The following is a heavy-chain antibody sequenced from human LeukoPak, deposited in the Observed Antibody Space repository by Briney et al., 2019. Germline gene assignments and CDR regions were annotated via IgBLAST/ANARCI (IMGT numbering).Heavy chain of an antibody. D-gene: IGHD3-10*01. J-gene: IGHJ5*02. CDR1: GYSFTTYW. CDR2: IYPDDSDT. V-gene: IGHV5-51*01. CDR3: ARQRGASGRINWFDP. Sequence: GESLKISCETSGYSFTTYWIGWVRQMPGTGLEWVGAIYPDDSDTRYSPSCQGQVASSADKSVRPAYLQWSSLKASDTAMYYCARQRGASGRINWFDPWGQGTLVTVSS.